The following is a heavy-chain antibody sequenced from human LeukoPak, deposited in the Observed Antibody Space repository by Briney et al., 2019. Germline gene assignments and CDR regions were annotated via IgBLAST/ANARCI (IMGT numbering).Heavy chain of an antibody. CDR3: ARGPNLGYCSGGSCYTYFDY. Sequence: SETLSLTCTVSGSSISSGYYWGWIRPPPGKGLEWIGNIYHSGSTNYNPSLKSRVTISVDTSKNQFSLKLSSVTAADTAVYYCARGPNLGYCSGGSCYTYFDYWGQGTLVTVSS. CDR1: GSSISSGYY. V-gene: IGHV4-38-2*02. CDR2: IYHSGST. J-gene: IGHJ4*02. D-gene: IGHD2-15*01.